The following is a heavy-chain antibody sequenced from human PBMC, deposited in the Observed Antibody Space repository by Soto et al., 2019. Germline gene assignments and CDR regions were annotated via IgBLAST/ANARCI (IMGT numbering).Heavy chain of an antibody. D-gene: IGHD3-3*01. V-gene: IGHV4-31*03. CDR1: GGSISSGGYY. CDR2: IYYSGST. CDR3: ARWPRPNPYIDFWSGSELNYGMDV. J-gene: IGHJ6*02. Sequence: SETLSLTCTVSGGSISSGGYYWSWIRQHPGKGLEWIGYIYYSGSTYYNPSLKSRVTISVDTSKNQFSLKLSSVTAADTAVYYCARWPRPNPYIDFWSGSELNYGMDVWGQGTTVTVSS.